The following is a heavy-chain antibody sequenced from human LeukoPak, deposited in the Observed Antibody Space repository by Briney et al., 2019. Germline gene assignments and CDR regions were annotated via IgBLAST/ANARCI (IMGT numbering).Heavy chain of an antibody. CDR1: GFTLSAYS. V-gene: IGHV3-48*04. J-gene: IGHJ1*01. Sequence: GGSLRLSCAASGFTLSAYSMNWVRQAPGKGLEWVSYLSSSTSTIYYADSVKGRSTISRDNAKNSLYLQMNSLRAEDTAVYYCARGLPGTSCGGDCYSSEDFQYWGQGTLVTVSS. CDR2: LSSSTSTI. D-gene: IGHD2-21*02. CDR3: ARGLPGTSCGGDCYSSEDFQY.